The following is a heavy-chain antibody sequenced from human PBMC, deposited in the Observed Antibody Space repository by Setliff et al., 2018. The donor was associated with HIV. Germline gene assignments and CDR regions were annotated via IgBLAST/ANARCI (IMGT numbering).Heavy chain of an antibody. J-gene: IGHJ4*02. CDR3: ARNDASGSYYRLDY. CDR2: SIPIYGTP. V-gene: IGHV1-69*05. CDR1: GGSFTSFA. D-gene: IGHD3-10*01. Sequence: SVKVSCKASGGSFTSFAISWARQAPGQGLEWMGGSIPIYGTPNYAQKFQGRITISTDASTSTAYMELNSLRSEDTAVYYCARNDASGSYYRLDYWGQGTLVTVSS.